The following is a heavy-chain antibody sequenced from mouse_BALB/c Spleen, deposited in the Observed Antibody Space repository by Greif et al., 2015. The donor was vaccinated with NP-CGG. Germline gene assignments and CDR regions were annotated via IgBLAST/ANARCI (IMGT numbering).Heavy chain of an antibody. CDR3: ARGDYYGSDY. CDR1: GFTFSSFG. D-gene: IGHD1-1*01. J-gene: IGHJ2*01. CDR2: ISSGSSTI. Sequence: EVMLVESGGGLVQPGGSRKLSCAASGFTFSSFGMHWVRQAPEKGLEWVAYISSGSSTIYYADTVKGRFTISRDNPKNTVCLQMTSLRSEDTAMYYCARGDYYGSDYWGQGTTLTVSS. V-gene: IGHV5-17*02.